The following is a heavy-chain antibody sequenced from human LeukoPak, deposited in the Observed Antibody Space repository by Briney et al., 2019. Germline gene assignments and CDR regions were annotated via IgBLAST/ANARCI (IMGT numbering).Heavy chain of an antibody. J-gene: IGHJ4*02. CDR3: ARGQTAAGEIWYFDY. Sequence: SETLSLTCTVSGGSISSYYWSWIRQPPGKGLEWIGYIYYSGSTNYNPSLESRVAILIDTSKKQSSLKLSSVTAADTAVYYCARGQTAAGEIWYFDYWGQGSLLTVAS. D-gene: IGHD6-13*01. V-gene: IGHV4-59*01. CDR2: IYYSGST. CDR1: GGSISSYY.